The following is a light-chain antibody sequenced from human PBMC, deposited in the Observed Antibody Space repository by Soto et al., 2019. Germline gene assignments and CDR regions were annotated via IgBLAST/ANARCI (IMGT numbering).Light chain of an antibody. CDR1: QDINNY. J-gene: IGKJ4*01. CDR3: QQYHNLPLT. V-gene: IGKV1-33*01. Sequence: DIQMTQSPSSLSASVGDRVTIICQASQDINNYLNWYQQKPGKAPKLLIYDASNLETGVPSRFSGTGSGTDFSFTISSLHPEDVATYYCQQYHNLPLTFGGGTKVEIK. CDR2: DAS.